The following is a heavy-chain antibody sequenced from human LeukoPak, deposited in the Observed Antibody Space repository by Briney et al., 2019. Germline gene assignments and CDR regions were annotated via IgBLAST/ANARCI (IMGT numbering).Heavy chain of an antibody. D-gene: IGHD3-3*01. CDR2: IYYSGSP. V-gene: IGHV4-39*01. CDR3: ATWRTANDC. Sequence: SETLSLTCTVSGGSISNNNYYWACIRQPPGNGLECIGSIYYSGSPYYNPSLQSRVTISVDSSKNQFSLRLSSVTAADTAVYYCATWRTANDCWGQGTLVTVSS. CDR1: GGSISNNNYY. J-gene: IGHJ4*02.